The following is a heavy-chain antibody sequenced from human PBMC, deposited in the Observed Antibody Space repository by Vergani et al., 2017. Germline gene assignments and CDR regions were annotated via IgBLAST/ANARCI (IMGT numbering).Heavy chain of an antibody. D-gene: IGHD1-7*01. J-gene: IGHJ4*02. Sequence: QLQLQESGPGLVKPSETLSLTCTVSGGSISSSSYYWGWIRQPPGNGLECIGSIYYSGCTYYNPSLKSRVTISVDTSKNTFSLQLRSLTAADTAVYYCASVPRITGTTSSFYWGQGALVTVSS. CDR3: ASVPRITGTTSSFY. CDR2: IYYSGCT. CDR1: GGSISSSSYY. V-gene: IGHV4-39*07.